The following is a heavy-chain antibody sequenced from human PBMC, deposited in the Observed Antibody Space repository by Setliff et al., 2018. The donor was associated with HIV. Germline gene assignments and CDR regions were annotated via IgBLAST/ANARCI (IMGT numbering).Heavy chain of an antibody. J-gene: IGHJ4*02. D-gene: IGHD3-10*01. Sequence: SETLSLTCTVSGGSISSSGSYWGWIRQPPGKGLEWIGTIYYSGSTYYNSSLKSRVTISVDTSKNQISLKLSSGTAADTALYYCAKLVTKARGVSWRMDYWGQGTLVTVSS. CDR1: GGSISSSGSY. CDR3: AKLVTKARGVSWRMDY. CDR2: IYYSGST. V-gene: IGHV4-39*01.